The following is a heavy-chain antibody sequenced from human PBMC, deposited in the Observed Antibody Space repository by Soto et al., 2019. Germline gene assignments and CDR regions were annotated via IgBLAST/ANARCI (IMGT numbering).Heavy chain of an antibody. CDR2: IDPSDSYT. CDR3: ARLSRRDYYYYGMDV. D-gene: IGHD3-16*02. J-gene: IGHJ6*02. CDR1: GYSFTTYW. Sequence: GESLKISCEASGYSFTTYWISWVRQMPGKGLEWMGRIDPSDSYTNYSPSFQGHVTISADKSISTAYLQWSSLKASDTAMYYCARLSRRDYYYYGMDVWGQGTTVTVSS. V-gene: IGHV5-10-1*01.